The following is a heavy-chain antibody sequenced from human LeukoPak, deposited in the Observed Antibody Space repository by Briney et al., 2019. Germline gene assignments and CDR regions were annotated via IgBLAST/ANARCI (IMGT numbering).Heavy chain of an antibody. CDR2: INHGGST. CDR1: VGSLSGYY. CDR3: AREGRMSMGIEY. D-gene: IGHD4/OR15-4a*01. J-gene: IGHJ4*02. Sequence: SETLSLTCAVYVGSLSGYYWRWIRQSPREGLEGLGEINHGGSTNYNPSLKSRVTMSVDTSKNHFSLKLSSVTAADTAVYFCAREGRMSMGIEYWGQGTLVTVSS. V-gene: IGHV4-34*01.